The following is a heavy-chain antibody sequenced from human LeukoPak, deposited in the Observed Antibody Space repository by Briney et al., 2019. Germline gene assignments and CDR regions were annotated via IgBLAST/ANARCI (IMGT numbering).Heavy chain of an antibody. CDR1: GGTFSSYA. CDR2: IIPILGIA. D-gene: IGHD6-13*01. Sequence: GASVKVSCKASGGTFSSYAISWVRQAPGQGLEWMGRIIPILGIANYAQKFQGRVTITADKSTSTAYMELSSLRSEDTAVYYCARDRYSSSGYFDRSDYWGQGTLVTVSS. V-gene: IGHV1-69*04. CDR3: ARDRYSSSGYFDRSDY. J-gene: IGHJ4*02.